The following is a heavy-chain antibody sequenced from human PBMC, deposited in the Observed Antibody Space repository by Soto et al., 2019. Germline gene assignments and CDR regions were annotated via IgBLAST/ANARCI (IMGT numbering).Heavy chain of an antibody. CDR2: ISWNSGSI. CDR1: GFTFDDYA. CDR3: ATYKPGYSSGWYDGY. J-gene: IGHJ4*02. V-gene: IGHV3-9*01. D-gene: IGHD6-19*01. Sequence: GGSLRLSRAASGFTFDDYAMHWVRRAPGKGLEWVSGISWNSGSIGYADSVKGRFTISRDNAKNSLYLQMNSLRAEDTALYYCATYKPGYSSGWYDGYWGQGTLVTVSS.